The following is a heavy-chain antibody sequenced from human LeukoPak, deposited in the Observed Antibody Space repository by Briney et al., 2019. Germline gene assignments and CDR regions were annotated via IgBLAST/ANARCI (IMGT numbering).Heavy chain of an antibody. V-gene: IGHV6-1*01. Sequence: SQTLSLTCAISGDSVSSNSAAWHWIRQSPSRGLEWLGRTYYRSKWYNDYAVSVKSRITINPDTSKNQFSLQLNSVTPEDTAVYYCAREVSGYLSSIYGMDVWGQGTTVTVSS. CDR2: TYYRSKWYN. CDR3: AREVSGYLSSIYGMDV. J-gene: IGHJ6*02. D-gene: IGHD5-12*01. CDR1: GDSVSSNSAA.